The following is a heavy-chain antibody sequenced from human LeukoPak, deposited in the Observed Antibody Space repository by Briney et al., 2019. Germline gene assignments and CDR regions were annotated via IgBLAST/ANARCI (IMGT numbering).Heavy chain of an antibody. J-gene: IGHJ3*02. CDR2: INHSGSA. V-gene: IGHV4-34*01. CDR1: GGSFSGYY. CDR3: ARSDRYYYDSSGYYGDAFDI. Sequence: PSETLSLTCAVYGGSFSGYYWSWIRQPPGKGLEWIGEINHSGSANYNPSLKSRVTISVDTSKNQFSLKLSSVTAADTAVYYCARSDRYYYDSSGYYGDAFDIWGQGTLVTVSS. D-gene: IGHD3-22*01.